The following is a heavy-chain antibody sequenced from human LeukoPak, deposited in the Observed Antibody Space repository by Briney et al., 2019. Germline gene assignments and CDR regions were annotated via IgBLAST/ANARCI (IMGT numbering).Heavy chain of an antibody. CDR2: IYYSGST. D-gene: IGHD5-24*01. J-gene: IGHJ5*02. Sequence: SETLSLTCTVSGGSISSYYWSWIRQPPGKGLEWIGTIYYSGSTYYNPSLKSQVTISVDSSKNQFSLRLSSVTAADTAVYYCARESLTWLQSRTSWFDPWGQGTLVTVSS. CDR1: GGSISSYY. V-gene: IGHV4-39*07. CDR3: ARESLTWLQSRTSWFDP.